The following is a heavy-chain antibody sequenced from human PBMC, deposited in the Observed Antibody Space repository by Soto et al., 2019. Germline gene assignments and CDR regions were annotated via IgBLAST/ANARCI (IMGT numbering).Heavy chain of an antibody. Sequence: QVQLVQSGAEVKKPGASVKVSCKASGYTFTSYDINWVRQATGQGLEWMGWMNPNSGNTGYAQKLQGRVTMHRNTSISTAYMELSSLRSEDTAVYYCARERTGTTSMDVWGQGTTVTVSS. CDR2: MNPNSGNT. D-gene: IGHD1-1*01. J-gene: IGHJ6*02. V-gene: IGHV1-8*01. CDR3: ARERTGTTSMDV. CDR1: GYTFTSYD.